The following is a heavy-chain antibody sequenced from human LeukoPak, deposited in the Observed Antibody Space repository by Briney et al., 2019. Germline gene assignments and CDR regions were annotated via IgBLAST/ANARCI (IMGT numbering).Heavy chain of an antibody. CDR2: IYHSGST. CDR3: ARRGETVTYRDY. CDR1: GYSISSGYY. D-gene: IGHD4-17*01. Sequence: SETLSLTCAVSGYSISSGYYWGWIRQPPGKGLEWIGSIYHSGSTYYNPSLKSRVTISVDTSKNQFSLKLSSVTAADTAVYYCARRGETVTYRDYWGQGSLVTVSS. J-gene: IGHJ4*02. V-gene: IGHV4-38-2*01.